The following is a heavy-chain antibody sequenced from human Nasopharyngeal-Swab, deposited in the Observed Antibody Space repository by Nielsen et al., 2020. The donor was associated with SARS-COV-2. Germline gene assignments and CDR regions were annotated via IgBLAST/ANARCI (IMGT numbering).Heavy chain of an antibody. J-gene: IGHJ4*02. D-gene: IGHD3-3*01. CDR1: GGSISSSSYY. V-gene: IGHV4-39*07. CDR3: ARSLLRFLEWTNFDY. Sequence: SETLSLTCTVSGGSISSSSYYWGWIRQPPGKGLEWIGSIYYSGSTYYNPSLKSRVTISVDTSKNQFFLKLSSVTAADTAVYYCARSLLRFLEWTNFDYWGQGTLVTVSS. CDR2: IYYSGST.